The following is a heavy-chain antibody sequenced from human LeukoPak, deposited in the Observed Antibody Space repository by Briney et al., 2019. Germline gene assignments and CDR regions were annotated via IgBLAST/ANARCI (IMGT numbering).Heavy chain of an antibody. V-gene: IGHV1-18*01. Sequence: GASVKVSCKASGGTSSSYAISWVRQAPGQGLEWMGWISAYNGNTNYAQKLQGRVTMTTDTSTSTAYMELRGLRSDDTAVYYCARGSYGDEFDYWGQGTLVTVSS. CDR1: GGTSSSYA. D-gene: IGHD4-17*01. J-gene: IGHJ4*02. CDR2: ISAYNGNT. CDR3: ARGSYGDEFDY.